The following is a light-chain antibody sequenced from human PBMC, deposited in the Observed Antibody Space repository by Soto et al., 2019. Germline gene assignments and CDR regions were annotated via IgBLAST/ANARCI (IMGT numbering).Light chain of an antibody. CDR3: QQYNNWPPIT. CDR1: QSVSSD. J-gene: IGKJ5*01. CDR2: GAS. V-gene: IGKV3D-15*01. Sequence: EIVMTQSPATLSVSPGERATLSCRASQSVSSDLAWYQQKPGQAPRLLIYGASTRAAGIPGRFSGSGSGTEFTLTISSLQSEDFAVYYCQQYNNWPPITFGQGTRLEIK.